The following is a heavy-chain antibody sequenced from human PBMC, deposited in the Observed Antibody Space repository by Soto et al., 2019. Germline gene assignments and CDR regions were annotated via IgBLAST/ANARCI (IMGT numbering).Heavy chain of an antibody. CDR1: GFTFSSYA. V-gene: IGHV3-23*01. CDR3: AKDQTATYYFDY. J-gene: IGHJ4*02. Sequence: GGSLRLSCAASGFTFSSYAMSCVRQAPGKGLEWVSAISGSGGSTYYADSVKGRFTISRDNSKNTLYLQMNSLRAEDTAVYYSAKDQTATYYFDYWGQGTLVTVSS. CDR2: ISGSGGST. D-gene: IGHD1-1*01.